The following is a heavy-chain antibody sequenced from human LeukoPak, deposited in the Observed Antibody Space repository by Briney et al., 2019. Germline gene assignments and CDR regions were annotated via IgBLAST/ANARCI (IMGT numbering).Heavy chain of an antibody. Sequence: SETLSLTFTVSGDSLSSSNYYWVWIRQPPGKGPEWIGSIYYSETTYHNPSLKSRVTISVDTSSNQFSLKVSSVTDADTAVYYCARQRRYDYYMDVWGKGTTVTVSS. CDR1: GDSLSSSNYY. CDR3: ARQRRYDYYMDV. V-gene: IGHV4-39*01. D-gene: IGHD3-9*01. CDR2: IYYSETT. J-gene: IGHJ6*03.